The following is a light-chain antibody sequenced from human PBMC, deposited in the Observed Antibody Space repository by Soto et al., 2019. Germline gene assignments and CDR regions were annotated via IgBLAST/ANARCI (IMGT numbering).Light chain of an antibody. CDR1: SSDVGAYIY. CDR3: SSYTSSSTLV. V-gene: IGLV2-14*01. Sequence: QSALTQPASMSGSPGQSITISCTGTSSDVGAYIYVSWYQQYPGEAPKLMIYDVSNRFSGVSNRFSGSKSGNTASLTISGLQAEDEADYYCSSYTSSSTLVFGGGTKVTVL. J-gene: IGLJ2*01. CDR2: DVS.